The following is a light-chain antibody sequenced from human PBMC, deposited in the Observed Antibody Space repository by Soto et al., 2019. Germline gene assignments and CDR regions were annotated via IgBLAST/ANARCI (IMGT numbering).Light chain of an antibody. CDR2: DVS. V-gene: IGLV2-11*01. J-gene: IGLJ1*01. Sequence: QSALTQPRSVSGSPGQAVTISCAGTSSDVGIYNFVSWYQQHPGMAPKLIIYDVSQRPSGVPDRFSGSKSGNTASLTISGLQAEDEAEYYCCSYADSPPFVFGTGTKVTVL. CDR1: SSDVGIYNF. CDR3: CSYADSPPFV.